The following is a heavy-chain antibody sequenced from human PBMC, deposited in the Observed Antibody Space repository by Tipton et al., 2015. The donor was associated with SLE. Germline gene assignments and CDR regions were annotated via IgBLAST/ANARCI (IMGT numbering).Heavy chain of an antibody. CDR3: AKDPRGGDAFDI. CDR1: GGSFSGYY. V-gene: IGHV4-34*01. J-gene: IGHJ3*02. D-gene: IGHD3-10*01. Sequence: TLSLTCAVYGGSFSGYYWSWIRQPPGKGLEWIGEINHSGRTNYNPSLKSRVTISVDTSKNQFSLKLSSVTAADTAVYYCAKDPRGGDAFDIWGQGTMVTVSS. CDR2: INHSGRT.